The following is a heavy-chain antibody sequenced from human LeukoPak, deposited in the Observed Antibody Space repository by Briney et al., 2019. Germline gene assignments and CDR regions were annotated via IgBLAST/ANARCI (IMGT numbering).Heavy chain of an antibody. Sequence: GGSLRLSCAASGFTFSSYSMNWVRQAPGKGLEWVSYISSSSSTIYYADSVKGRFAISRDNAKNSLYLQMNSLRAEDTAVYYCARDQGGGYSYGWQSFDYWGQGTLVTVSS. CDR2: ISSSSSTI. J-gene: IGHJ4*02. D-gene: IGHD5-18*01. CDR1: GFTFSSYS. CDR3: ARDQGGGYSYGWQSFDY. V-gene: IGHV3-48*04.